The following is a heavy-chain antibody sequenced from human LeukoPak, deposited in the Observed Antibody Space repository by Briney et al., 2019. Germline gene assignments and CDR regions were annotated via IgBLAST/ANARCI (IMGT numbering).Heavy chain of an antibody. Sequence: SGTLSLTCTVSGASISDYFWNWIRQPAGRGLEWIGRIDTSGTAKYNSSLKSRVTISVDTSKNQFSLRLSSAAAADTAIYYCARGTKKTVYHTLDYWGQGILVTVSS. CDR3: ARGTKKTVYHTLDY. CDR2: IDTSGTA. D-gene: IGHD1-7*01. CDR1: GASISDYF. J-gene: IGHJ4*02. V-gene: IGHV4-4*07.